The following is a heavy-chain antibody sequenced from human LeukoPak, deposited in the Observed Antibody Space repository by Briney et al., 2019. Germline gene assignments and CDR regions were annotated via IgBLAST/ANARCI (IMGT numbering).Heavy chain of an antibody. CDR3: ARWGLANTIDY. CDR1: GFTFSTYW. J-gene: IGHJ4*02. CDR2: INPGGGGK. V-gene: IGHV3-7*01. Sequence: GGSLRLSCAASGFTFSTYWMAWVRQAPGRGLEWVANINPGGGGKYYVDSVKGRFTISRDDAKTSLYLQMDNLRVEDTAVYSCARWGLANTIDYWGQGTLVTVSS. D-gene: IGHD2-21*01.